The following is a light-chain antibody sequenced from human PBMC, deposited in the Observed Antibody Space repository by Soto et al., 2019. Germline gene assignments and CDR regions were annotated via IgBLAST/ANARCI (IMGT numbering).Light chain of an antibody. CDR1: ESISSKY. CDR3: QQYRASVT. Sequence: VLTESPGTLSLSPGEGATLSCRASESISSKYLAWYQQKPGQAPRLLIYDASNRATGIPDRFSGSGSGTYFTLTISRLEPEDSAVYYCQQYRASVTFGGGTKVEIK. CDR2: DAS. J-gene: IGKJ4*01. V-gene: IGKV3-20*01.